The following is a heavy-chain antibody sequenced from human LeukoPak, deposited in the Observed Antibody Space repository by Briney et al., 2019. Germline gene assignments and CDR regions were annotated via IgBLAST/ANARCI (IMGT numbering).Heavy chain of an antibody. CDR3: AREQPEYYDSSG. V-gene: IGHV1-69*05. J-gene: IGHJ4*02. D-gene: IGHD3-22*01. CDR1: GGTFSSYA. CDR2: IIPIFGTA. Sequence: ASVKVPCKASGGTFSSYAISWVRQAPGQGLEWMGGIIPIFGTANYAQKFQGRVTITTDESTSTAYMELSSLRSEDTAVYYCAREQPEYYDSSGWGQGTLVTVSS.